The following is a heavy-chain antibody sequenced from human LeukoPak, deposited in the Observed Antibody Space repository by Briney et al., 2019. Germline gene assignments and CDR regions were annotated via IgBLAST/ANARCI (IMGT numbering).Heavy chain of an antibody. CDR1: GGSISSGGYY. V-gene: IGHV4-30-2*01. CDR2: IYHSGST. CDR3: ARDQRYSYGLDY. Sequence: SETLSLTCTVSGGSISSGGYYWSWIRQPPGKGLEWIGYIYHSGSTYYNPSLKSRVTISVDRSKNQFSLKLSSVTAADTAVYYCARDQRYSYGLDYWGQGTLVTVSS. J-gene: IGHJ4*02. D-gene: IGHD5-18*01.